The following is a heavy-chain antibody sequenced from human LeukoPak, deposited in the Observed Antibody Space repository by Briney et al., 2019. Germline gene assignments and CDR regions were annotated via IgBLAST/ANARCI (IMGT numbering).Heavy chain of an antibody. V-gene: IGHV3-30-3*01. Sequence: PGRSLRLSCAASGFTFSGYAMPWVRQAPGKGLEWVAVISYDGSNKYYADSVKGRFTISRDNSKNTLYLQMNSLRAEDTAVYYCATTHASSYWGQGTLVTVSS. CDR1: GFTFSGYA. CDR3: ATTHASSY. J-gene: IGHJ4*02. D-gene: IGHD6-13*01. CDR2: ISYDGSNK.